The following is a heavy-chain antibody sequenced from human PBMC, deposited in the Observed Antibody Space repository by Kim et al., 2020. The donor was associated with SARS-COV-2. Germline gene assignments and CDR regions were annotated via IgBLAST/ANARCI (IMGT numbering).Heavy chain of an antibody. CDR2: ISCNSGSL. D-gene: IGHD3-16*01. CDR1: GFNFGDYA. CDR3: ARDSKATRVSYVNMYYMYT. J-gene: IGHJ6*03. V-gene: IGHV3-9*01. Sequence: GGSLRLSCAASGFNFGDYAMHWVRQAPGKGLEWVSGISCNSGSLYSADSVKGRFAISRDNGKNTLYLRMNSLRPEDTALYYCARDSKATRVSYVNMYYMYTSGDGAAVTVCS.